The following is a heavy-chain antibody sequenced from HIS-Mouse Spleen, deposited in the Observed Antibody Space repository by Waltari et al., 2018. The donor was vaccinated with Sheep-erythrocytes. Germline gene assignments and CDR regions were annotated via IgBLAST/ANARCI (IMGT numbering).Heavy chain of an antibody. Sequence: EVQLVESGGVVVQPGGSLRLSCAASGFTFDDYAMPWVRQAPGKGLEWVSVISWDGGSTYYADSVKGRLTISRDNSKNSLYLQMNSLRAEDTALYYCAKDSYGSGSYCDYWGQGTLVTVSS. CDR3: AKDSYGSGSYCDY. J-gene: IGHJ4*02. CDR2: ISWDGGST. CDR1: GFTFDDYA. D-gene: IGHD3-10*01. V-gene: IGHV3-43D*04.